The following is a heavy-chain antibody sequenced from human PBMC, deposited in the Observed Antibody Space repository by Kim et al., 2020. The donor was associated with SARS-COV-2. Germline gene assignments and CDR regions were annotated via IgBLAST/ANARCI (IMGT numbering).Heavy chain of an antibody. J-gene: IGHJ4*02. CDR3: ARDPLGGWHLPPDY. CDR1: GFTFSSYS. D-gene: IGHD3-16*01. V-gene: IGHV3-21*01. Sequence: GGSLRLSCATSGFTFSSYSMNWVRQAPGKGLEWVSSISSTSTYIYYADSVKGRFTISRDNAKNSLFLQMNSLRAEDTAVYYCARDPLGGWHLPPDYWGQGTLVTVSS. CDR2: ISSTSTYI.